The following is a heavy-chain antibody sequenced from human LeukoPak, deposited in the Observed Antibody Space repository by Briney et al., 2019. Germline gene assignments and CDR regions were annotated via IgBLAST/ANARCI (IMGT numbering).Heavy chain of an antibody. D-gene: IGHD1-14*01. CDR1: GGSISSGSYY. CDR2: IYYSGST. CDR3: ARAPEYGLYYFDY. Sequence: SETLSLTCTVSGGSISSGSYYWGWIRQPPGKGLEWIGNIYYSGSTYYNPSLKSRVSISVDTSKNQFSLKLPSVTAADTAVYYCARAPEYGLYYFDYWGQGTLVTVSS. J-gene: IGHJ4*02. V-gene: IGHV4-39*07.